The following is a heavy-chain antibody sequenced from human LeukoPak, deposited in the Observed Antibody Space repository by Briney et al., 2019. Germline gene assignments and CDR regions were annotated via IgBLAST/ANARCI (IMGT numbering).Heavy chain of an antibody. V-gene: IGHV3-7*03. CDR2: VNRDGSET. CDR1: GFTLSNHW. CDR3: ARNNGMDV. Sequence: GGSLRLSCAASGFTLSNHWMTWVRQVPGRGPEWVANVNRDGSETYYLDSVKGRFTISKDNAKNSLYLQMNSLRAEDTALYHCARNNGMDVWGQGTTIIVSS. J-gene: IGHJ6*02.